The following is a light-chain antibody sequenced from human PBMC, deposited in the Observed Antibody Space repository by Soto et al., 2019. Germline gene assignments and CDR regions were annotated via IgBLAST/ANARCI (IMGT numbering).Light chain of an antibody. J-gene: IGKJ5*01. V-gene: IGKV4-1*01. CDR3: QQHYSTPIT. CDR1: QSVLYSSNNQNY. Sequence: DLVMTQSPDSLAVSLGERATINCKSSQSVLYSSNNQNYLAWYQQKPGQPHKLLFYWAYTRESGVPDRFSGSGSGTDFTLTISSLQDEDVAVYYCQQHYSTPITFGQGTRLEI. CDR2: WAY.